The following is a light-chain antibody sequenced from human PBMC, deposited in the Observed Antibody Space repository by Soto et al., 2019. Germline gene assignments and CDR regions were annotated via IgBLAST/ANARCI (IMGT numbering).Light chain of an antibody. J-gene: IGKJ2*01. CDR3: QQYNSYPYT. Sequence: DIQMTQSPSTLSASVGDRVTITCRASQSISSWLAWYQQKPGIAHKXLIHKASTLESGVPSRFSGSGFGTEVTLTISSLQPDDCETYDGQQYNSYPYTFGQGTKVDIK. CDR1: QSISSW. CDR2: KAS. V-gene: IGKV1-5*03.